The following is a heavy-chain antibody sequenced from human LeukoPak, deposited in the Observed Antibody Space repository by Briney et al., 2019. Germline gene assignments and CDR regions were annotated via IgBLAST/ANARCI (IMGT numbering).Heavy chain of an antibody. CDR3: ARDLTGPLRGNNWFDP. D-gene: IGHD1-14*01. Sequence: GASVKVSCKASGYTFTGYYMHWVRQAPGQGLEWMGWINPNSGGTNYAQKFQGRVTMTRDTPISTAYMELSRLRSDDTAVYYCARDLTGPLRGNNWFDPWGQGTLVTVSS. CDR2: INPNSGGT. J-gene: IGHJ5*02. V-gene: IGHV1-2*02. CDR1: GYTFTGYY.